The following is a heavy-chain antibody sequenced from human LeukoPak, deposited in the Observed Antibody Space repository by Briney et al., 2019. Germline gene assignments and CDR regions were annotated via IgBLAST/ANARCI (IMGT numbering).Heavy chain of an antibody. CDR2: IYYSGST. Sequence: SETLSLTCTVSGGSISSYYWSWIRQPPGKGLEWIGYIYYSGSTNYNPSLKSRVTISVDTSKNQFSLKLSSVTAADTAVYYCARTYSSSWYVEAFDIWGQGTMVTVSS. J-gene: IGHJ3*02. CDR3: ARTYSSSWYVEAFDI. CDR1: GGSISSYY. V-gene: IGHV4-59*08. D-gene: IGHD6-13*01.